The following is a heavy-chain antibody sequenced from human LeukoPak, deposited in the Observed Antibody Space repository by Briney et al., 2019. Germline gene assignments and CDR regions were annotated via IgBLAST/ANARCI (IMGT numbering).Heavy chain of an antibody. D-gene: IGHD2-15*01. CDR2: ISSSGSTI. CDR3: ARGCSGGSCYTPLWFDP. V-gene: IGHV3-11*01. J-gene: IGHJ5*02. Sequence: GGSLRLSCAASGFTFSDYYMSWIRQAPGKGLECVSYISSSGSTIYYADSVKGRFTISRDNAKNSLYLQMNSLRAEDTAVYYCARGCSGGSCYTPLWFDPWGQGTLVTVSS. CDR1: GFTFSDYY.